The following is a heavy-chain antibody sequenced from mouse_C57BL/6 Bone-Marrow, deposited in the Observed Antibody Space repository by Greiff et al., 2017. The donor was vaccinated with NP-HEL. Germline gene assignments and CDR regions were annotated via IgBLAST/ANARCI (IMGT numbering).Heavy chain of an antibody. D-gene: IGHD1-1*01. Sequence: VQLQQSDAELVKPGASVKISCKVSGYTFTGHTIHWMKQRPEQGLEWIGYIYPSDGSTKYNEKFKGKATLTADKSSSTAYMQRNSLTSEDSAVYFCARSHDGSSAWFAYWGQGTLVTVSA. J-gene: IGHJ3*01. CDR2: IYPSDGST. CDR3: ARSHDGSSAWFAY. V-gene: IGHV1-78*01. CDR1: GYTFTGHT.